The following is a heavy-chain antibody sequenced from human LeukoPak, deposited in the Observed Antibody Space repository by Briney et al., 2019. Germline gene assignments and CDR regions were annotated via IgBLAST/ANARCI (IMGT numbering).Heavy chain of an antibody. CDR2: INPNNGGT. Sequence: ASVKVSCKASGYTFTGYYIHWVRQAPGQGLEWKGRINPNNGGTNYAQKFQGRVTMTRDMSMSTAYMELSRLRSVDTAVYYCAGEDNSSGYRPFDIWGQGTMVTVPS. CDR3: AGEDNSSGYRPFDI. CDR1: GYTFTGYY. V-gene: IGHV1-2*06. J-gene: IGHJ3*02. D-gene: IGHD3-22*01.